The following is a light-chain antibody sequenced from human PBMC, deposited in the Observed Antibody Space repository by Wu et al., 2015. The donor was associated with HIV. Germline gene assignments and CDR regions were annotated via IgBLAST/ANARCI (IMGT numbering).Light chain of an antibody. CDR2: GAS. Sequence: EIVMTQSPATLSVSPGERATLSCRASQSISSNLAWYQQKPGQAPRLFIYGASTRATGIPARFSGSGSGTEFTLTINSMQSEDFAVYYCQQYNSWPRANIFGQGTKLEIK. CDR1: QSISSN. J-gene: IGKJ2*01. CDR3: QQYNSWPRANI. V-gene: IGKV3D-15*01.